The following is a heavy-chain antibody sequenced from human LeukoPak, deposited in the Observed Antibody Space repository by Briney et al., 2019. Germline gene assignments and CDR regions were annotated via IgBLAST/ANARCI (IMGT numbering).Heavy chain of an antibody. D-gene: IGHD2-15*01. CDR1: GFTFSSYA. CDR2: ISSNGGST. CDR3: ARVYCSGGSCYWGLDY. J-gene: IGHJ4*02. Sequence: GGSLRLSCAASGFTFSSYAMHWVRQAPGKGPEYVSAISSNGGSTYYANSVKGRFTISRDNSKNTLYLQMGSLRAEDMAVYYCARVYCSGGSCYWGLDYWGQGTLVTVSS. V-gene: IGHV3-64*01.